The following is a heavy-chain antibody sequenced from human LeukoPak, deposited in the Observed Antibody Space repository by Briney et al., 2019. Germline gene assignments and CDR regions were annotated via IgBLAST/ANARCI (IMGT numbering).Heavy chain of an antibody. CDR3: ARVEYYDFWSGYYGDFDY. CDR1: GFTFSSYS. V-gene: IGHV3-21*01. CDR2: ISSSSSYI. J-gene: IGHJ4*02. D-gene: IGHD3-3*01. Sequence: GGSLRLSCAASGFTFSSYSMNWVRQAPGKGLEWVSSISSSSSYIYYADSVKGRFTISRDNAKNSLYLQMNSLRAEDTAVYYCARVEYYDFWSGYYGDFDYWGQGTLVTVSS.